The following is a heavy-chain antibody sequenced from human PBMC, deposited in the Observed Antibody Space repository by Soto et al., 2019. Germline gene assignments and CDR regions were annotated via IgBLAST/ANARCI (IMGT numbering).Heavy chain of an antibody. CDR3: ARGPLSGVATIWDYANWFDP. CDR2: INADKGDT. V-gene: IGHV1-3*01. D-gene: IGHD5-12*01. CDR1: GYSFTDFA. Sequence: QAQLVQSGAEVKKPGASVKVSCKASGYSFTDFAMNWVRLASGQRLEWMGWINADKGDTKYSPKFQGRVTITRDTAATTVSMELRSLRSEDTADYSGARGPLSGVATIWDYANWFDPWGQGILVTVST. J-gene: IGHJ5*02.